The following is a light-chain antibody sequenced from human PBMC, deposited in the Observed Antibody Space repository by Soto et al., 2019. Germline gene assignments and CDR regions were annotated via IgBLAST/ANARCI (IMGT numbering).Light chain of an antibody. CDR3: QQLDNYPIT. J-gene: IGKJ5*01. Sequence: DIQLTQSPSFLSASLGDRATLTCRASQGISSYLAWYQQKPGKAPTLLIYAASTMQSGVPSRFSGSGSGTEFTLTITSLQPEDFATYYCQQLDNYPITFGQGTRLEIK. V-gene: IGKV1-9*01. CDR1: QGISSY. CDR2: AAS.